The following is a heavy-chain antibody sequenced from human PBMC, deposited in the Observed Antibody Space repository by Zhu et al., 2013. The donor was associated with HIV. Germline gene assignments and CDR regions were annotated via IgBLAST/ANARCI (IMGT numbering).Heavy chain of an antibody. D-gene: IGHD2-8*01. CDR1: GYSFTGNY. CDR2: INPSGDDT. V-gene: IGHV1-46*01. CDR3: ARGPTKYFFDY. Sequence: QVQLVQSGAEVRKPGASVKVSCKASGYSFTGNYIHWVRQAPGQGFEWMGAINPSGDDTKYAQKFQDRVSMTRDTSTSTVYMDLRGLRLEDTAIYYCARGPTKYFFDYWGQGTLVSVSS. J-gene: IGHJ4*02.